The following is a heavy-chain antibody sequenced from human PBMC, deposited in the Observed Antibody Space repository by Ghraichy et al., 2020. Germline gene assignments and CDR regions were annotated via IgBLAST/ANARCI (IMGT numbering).Heavy chain of an antibody. CDR3: ARVNWNYEGDWFDP. CDR1: GGSISTYY. Sequence: GSLRLSCTVSGGSISTYYWSWIRQPPGKGLEWIGFIYYSGSTNYNPSLKSRVTISVDTSKNQFSLKLSSVTAADTAVYYCARVNWNYEGDWFDPWGQGTLVTVSS. D-gene: IGHD1-7*01. J-gene: IGHJ5*02. V-gene: IGHV4-59*01. CDR2: IYYSGST.